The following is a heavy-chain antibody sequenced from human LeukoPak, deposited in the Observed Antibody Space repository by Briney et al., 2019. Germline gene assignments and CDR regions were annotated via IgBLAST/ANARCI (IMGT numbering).Heavy chain of an antibody. J-gene: IGHJ5*02. CDR3: ARGVGYSGHDLIGGNWFDP. Sequence: SETLSLTCAVYGGSFSGYYWSWIRQPPGKGLEWIGEINHSGSTNYNPSLKSRVTISVDTSKNQFSLKLSSVTAADTAVYYCARGVGYSGHDLIGGNWFDPWGQGTLVTVSS. V-gene: IGHV4-34*01. CDR2: INHSGST. D-gene: IGHD5-12*01. CDR1: GGSFSGYY.